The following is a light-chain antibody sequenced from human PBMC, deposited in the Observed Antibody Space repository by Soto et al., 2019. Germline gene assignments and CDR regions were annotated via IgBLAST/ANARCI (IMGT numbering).Light chain of an antibody. J-gene: IGLJ1*01. CDR1: SSNIGAGYD. V-gene: IGLV1-40*01. CDR3: QSYDSSLSIV. Sequence: QAVVTQPPSVSGAPGQRVTISCTGSSSNIGAGYDVHWYQQLPGTAPKLLIYGNNNRPSGVPDRFSGSKSGTSASLAITGLQAEDEADYSCQSYDSSLSIVFGTGTKLTVL. CDR2: GNN.